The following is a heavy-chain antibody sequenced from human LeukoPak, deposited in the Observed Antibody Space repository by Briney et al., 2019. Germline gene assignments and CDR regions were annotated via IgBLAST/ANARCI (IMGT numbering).Heavy chain of an antibody. J-gene: IGHJ4*02. Sequence: GGSLRLSCAASGFTFSSYWMSWVRQAPGKGLEWVANIKQDGSEKYYVDSVKGRFTISRDNAKNSLYLQMNSLRAEDTAVYYCARDSFSEARGYLPSGYWGQGTLVTVSS. CDR3: ARDSFSEARGYLPSGY. V-gene: IGHV3-7*03. D-gene: IGHD3-22*01. CDR2: IKQDGSEK. CDR1: GFTFSSYW.